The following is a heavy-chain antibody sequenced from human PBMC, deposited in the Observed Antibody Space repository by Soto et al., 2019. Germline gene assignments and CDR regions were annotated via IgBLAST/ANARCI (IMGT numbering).Heavy chain of an antibody. CDR1: GFTISSYW. Sequence: PGGSLRLSCTASGFTISSYWMSWVRQAPGKGLEWVANLNQDGSEQYNVDSVKGQFTISRDNAKNSLFLQMNSLRSEDTAVYYCAKALELRYYFDYWGQGTLVTVSS. V-gene: IGHV3-7*05. CDR2: LNQDGSEQ. J-gene: IGHJ4*02. D-gene: IGHD1-7*01. CDR3: AKALELRYYFDY.